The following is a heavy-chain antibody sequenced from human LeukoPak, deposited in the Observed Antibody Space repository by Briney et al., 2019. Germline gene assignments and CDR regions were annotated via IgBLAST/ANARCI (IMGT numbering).Heavy chain of an antibody. J-gene: IGHJ3*02. CDR1: GFTFSSYW. CDR2: IKQDGSEK. D-gene: IGHD3-3*01. V-gene: IGHV3-7*01. CDR3: AREASIQYDFWSGYAAGDAFDI. Sequence: GGSLRLSCAASGFTFSSYWMSWVRQAPGKGLEWVANIKQDGSEKYYVDSVKGRFTISRDNAKNSLYLQMNSLRAEDTAVYYCAREASIQYDFWSGYAAGDAFDIWGQGTMVTVSS.